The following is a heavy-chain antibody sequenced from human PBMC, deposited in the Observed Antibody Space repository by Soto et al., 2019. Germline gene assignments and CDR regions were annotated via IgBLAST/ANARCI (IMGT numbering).Heavy chain of an antibody. CDR3: TTDLWRIAVVVGSTGYFNP. Sequence: GGSLRLSCAASGFTFSDAWMSWVRQAPGQGLDWVGRIKSKSDGGTTEYAAPVRGRFTISRDDSKNTLYLQMNSLKTEDTAVYYCTTDLWRIAVVVGSTGYFNPWGQGTPVTVSS. D-gene: IGHD2-15*01. CDR2: IKSKSDGGTT. V-gene: IGHV3-15*01. J-gene: IGHJ5*02. CDR1: GFTFSDAW.